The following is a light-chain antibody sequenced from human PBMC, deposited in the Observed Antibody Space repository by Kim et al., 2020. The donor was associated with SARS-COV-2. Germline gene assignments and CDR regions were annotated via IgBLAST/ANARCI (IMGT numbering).Light chain of an antibody. CDR1: SSNIGAGYD. J-gene: IGLJ3*02. CDR2: GNI. CDR3: QSYDSSLSGWV. Sequence: QRVTISCTGSSSNIGAGYDVHWYQQLPGTAPKVLIYGNINRPSGVPDRFSGSKSGTSASLAITGLQAEDEADYYCQSYDSSLSGWVFGGGTQLTVL. V-gene: IGLV1-40*01.